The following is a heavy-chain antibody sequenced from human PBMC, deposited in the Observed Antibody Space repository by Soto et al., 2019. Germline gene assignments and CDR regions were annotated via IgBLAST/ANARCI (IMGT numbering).Heavy chain of an antibody. Sequence: PGGSLRLSCAASGFTFSSYSMNWVRQAPGKGLEWVSSISSSSSYIYYADSVKGRFTISRDNAKNSLYLQMNSLRAEDTAVYYCAREPPYYYYYYGMDVWGQGTTVTVSS. V-gene: IGHV3-21*01. CDR1: GFTFSSYS. J-gene: IGHJ6*02. CDR3: AREPPYYYYYYGMDV. CDR2: ISSSSSYI.